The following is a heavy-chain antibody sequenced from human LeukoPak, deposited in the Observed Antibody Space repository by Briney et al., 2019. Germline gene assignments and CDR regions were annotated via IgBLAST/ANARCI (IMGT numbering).Heavy chain of an antibody. Sequence: GGSLRLSCAASGFTFSSYAMSWVRQAPGKGLEWVSAISGSGGSTYYADSVKGRFTISRDNSKNTVSLQMNSLRGEDTAVYYCAKDDAWGRYKDWGQGTLVTVSS. V-gene: IGHV3-23*01. CDR2: ISGSGGST. J-gene: IGHJ1*01. CDR1: GFTFSSYA. D-gene: IGHD3-16*01. CDR3: AKDDAWGRYKD.